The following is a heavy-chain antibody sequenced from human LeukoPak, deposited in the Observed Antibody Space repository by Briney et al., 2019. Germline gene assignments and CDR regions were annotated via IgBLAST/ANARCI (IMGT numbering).Heavy chain of an antibody. CDR3: ARNHIASFDY. CDR2: INPNSGDT. Sequence: VASVKVSCKASGYSFTGYYMHWVRQAPGHGLEWMGWINPNSGDTNYTQKFQGRVTMTRDTSISTAYMELSSLRSDDTAVYYCARNHIASFDYWGPGTLVTVSS. D-gene: IGHD6-13*01. V-gene: IGHV1-2*02. J-gene: IGHJ4*02. CDR1: GYSFTGYY.